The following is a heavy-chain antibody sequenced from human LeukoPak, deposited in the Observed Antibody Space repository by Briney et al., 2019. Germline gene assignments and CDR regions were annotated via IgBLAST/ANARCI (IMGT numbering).Heavy chain of an antibody. Sequence: SETLSLTCTVSGGSTSSYYWSWIRQSAGKGLEWIGRIYSSGTTNYNPSLKSRVTMSVDTSKSQFSLKLSSVTAADTAVYYCARGLSSSSWYYFDHWGQGTLVTV. V-gene: IGHV4-4*07. CDR2: IYSSGTT. J-gene: IGHJ4*02. CDR1: GGSTSSYY. D-gene: IGHD6-13*01. CDR3: ARGLSSSSWYYFDH.